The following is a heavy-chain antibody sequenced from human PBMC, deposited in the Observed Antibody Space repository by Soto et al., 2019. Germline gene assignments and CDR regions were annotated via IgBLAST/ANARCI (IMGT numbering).Heavy chain of an antibody. V-gene: IGHV1-18*01. Sequence: GASVKVSCKASGYTFTSYRIRWVRQAPGQGLEWMAWISTYNGNTNYAQKLQGRVTMTTDTSTSTAYMEPRSLTSDDTAVYSCARELILDYYDSSGHSGAFDIWGQGTMVTVSS. CDR3: ARELILDYYDSSGHSGAFDI. CDR1: GYTFTSYR. D-gene: IGHD3-22*01. CDR2: ISTYNGNT. J-gene: IGHJ3*02.